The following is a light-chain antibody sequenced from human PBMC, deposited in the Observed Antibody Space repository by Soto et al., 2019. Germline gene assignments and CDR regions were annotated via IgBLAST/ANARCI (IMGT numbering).Light chain of an antibody. Sequence: QSALTQPASVSGSPGQSITISCTGTSSDVGSYNLVSWYQQHPGKAPKLMIYEGSKRPSGVSNRFSGSKSGNTASLTISGLQAEDEADYYCCSYADSSILYVVFGGGTKVTVL. CDR3: CSYADSSILYVV. CDR2: EGS. V-gene: IGLV2-23*01. J-gene: IGLJ2*01. CDR1: SSDVGSYNL.